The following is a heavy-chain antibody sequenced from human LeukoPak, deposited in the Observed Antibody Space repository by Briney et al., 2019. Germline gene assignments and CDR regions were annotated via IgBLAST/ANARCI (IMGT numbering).Heavy chain of an antibody. J-gene: IGHJ2*01. CDR1: GFTFSSYD. V-gene: IGHV3-13*01. D-gene: IGHD6-19*01. CDR2: IHTDDDT. CDR3: ARGTVAGTGLWDWYFDL. Sequence: GGSLSLSCAASGFTFSSYDMHWVRQTTGKSLEWVSGIHTDDDTYYPDSVKGRFTISRENAKNSLYLQMNSLRAGDTAIYYCARGTVAGTGLWDWYFDLWGRGTLVTVSS.